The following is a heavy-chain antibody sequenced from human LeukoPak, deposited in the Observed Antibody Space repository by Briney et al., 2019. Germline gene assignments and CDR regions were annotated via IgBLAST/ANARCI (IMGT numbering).Heavy chain of an antibody. D-gene: IGHD3-3*01. Sequence: GSVKLSCEASGYTFTSFGISWVRQAPEQGLEWLGWISDYKCNTNYAQELNGRVNMTTDTATSTAYMELRSLRSDDKAVYYCARDLHVTICGVVTSPLDYWGQGTLVTVSS. CDR1: GYTFTSFG. V-gene: IGHV1-18*01. CDR3: ARDLHVTICGVVTSPLDY. J-gene: IGHJ4*02. CDR2: ISDYKCNT.